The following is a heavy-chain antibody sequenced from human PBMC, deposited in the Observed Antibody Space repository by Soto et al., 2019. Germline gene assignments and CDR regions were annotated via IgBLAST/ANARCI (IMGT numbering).Heavy chain of an antibody. V-gene: IGHV1-2*04. Sequence: ASVKVSCKASGYTFTGYYMHWVRQAPGQGLEWMGWINPNSGGTNYAQKFQGWVTMTRDTSISTAYMELSRLRSDDTVVYYCARCAGLATTSKYFGYWGQGTLVTVSS. CDR2: INPNSGGT. D-gene: IGHD4-17*01. J-gene: IGHJ4*02. CDR1: GYTFTGYY. CDR3: ARCAGLATTSKYFGY.